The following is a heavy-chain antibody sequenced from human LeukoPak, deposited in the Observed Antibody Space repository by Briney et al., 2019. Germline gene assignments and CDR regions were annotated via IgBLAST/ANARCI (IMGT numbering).Heavy chain of an antibody. CDR3: AKPYYYDGSGPRGGAFDI. V-gene: IGHV3-23*01. J-gene: IGHJ3*02. CDR1: GFTFSSYS. Sequence: GGSLRLSCAASGFTFSSYSMSWVRQAPGKGLEWVSTITAGGDKYYADSVKGRFTISRDNSKNPLSLQMNSLRAEDTAVYYCAKPYYYDGSGPRGGAFDIWGQGTMVTVSS. CDR2: ITAGGDK. D-gene: IGHD3-22*01.